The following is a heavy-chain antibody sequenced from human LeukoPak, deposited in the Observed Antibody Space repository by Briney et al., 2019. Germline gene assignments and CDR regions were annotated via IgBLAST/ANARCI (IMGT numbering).Heavy chain of an antibody. V-gene: IGHV3-74*01. CDR1: GFTFSSYG. CDR2: INSDGSST. J-gene: IGHJ4*02. D-gene: IGHD6-13*01. CDR3: ARAGQQPQGVDY. Sequence: GGSLRLSCAASGFTFSSYGMHWVRQAPGKGLVWVSRINSDGSSTSYADSVKGRFTISRDNAKNTLYLQMNSLRAEDTAVYYCARAGQQPQGVDYWGQGTLVTVSS.